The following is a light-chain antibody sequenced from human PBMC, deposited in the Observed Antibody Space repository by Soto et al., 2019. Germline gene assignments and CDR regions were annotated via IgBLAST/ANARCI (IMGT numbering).Light chain of an antibody. CDR2: EAT. CDR3: CSYAGSRTFWV. J-gene: IGLJ3*02. Sequence: QSVLTQPASVSGSPGQSISISCTGTSCDVGGYDLVSWFQQHPGKAPKLMIYEATQRPSGVSNRFSGAKSGNTASLTISGLRPEDEADYYCCSYAGSRTFWVFGGGTQLTVL. CDR1: SCDVGGYDL. V-gene: IGLV2-23*02.